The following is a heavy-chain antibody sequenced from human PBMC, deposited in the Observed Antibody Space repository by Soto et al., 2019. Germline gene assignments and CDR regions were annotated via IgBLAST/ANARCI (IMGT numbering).Heavy chain of an antibody. CDR3: ARHSNQLLGFDY. CDR1: GLTFSNYA. D-gene: IGHD2-2*01. V-gene: IGHV3-23*01. Sequence: GGSLRLSCAASGLTFSNYAMSWFRLAPGKGLEWVSGIIENGVDTYYADSVKGHVTISADKSISTAYLQWSSLKASDTAMYYCARHSNQLLGFDYWGQGTLVTVSS. CDR2: IIENGVDT. J-gene: IGHJ4*02.